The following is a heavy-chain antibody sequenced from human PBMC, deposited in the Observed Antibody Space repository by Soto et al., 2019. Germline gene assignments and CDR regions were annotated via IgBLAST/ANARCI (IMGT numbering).Heavy chain of an antibody. CDR1: GGSISSYY. CDR2: IYYSGST. Sequence: QVQLQESGPGLVKPSETLSLTCTVSGGSISSYYWSWIRQPPGKGLEWIGYIYYSGSTNYNPSLKSRVTISVDTSKNQFYLKLSSVTAADTAVYYCARDAYYYDSSGYYYYFDYWGQGTLVTVSS. D-gene: IGHD3-22*01. V-gene: IGHV4-59*01. J-gene: IGHJ4*02. CDR3: ARDAYYYDSSGYYYYFDY.